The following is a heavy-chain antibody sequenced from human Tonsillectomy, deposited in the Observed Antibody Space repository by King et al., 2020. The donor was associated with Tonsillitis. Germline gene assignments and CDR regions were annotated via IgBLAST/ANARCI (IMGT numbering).Heavy chain of an antibody. V-gene: IGHV3-74*01. CDR3: VRGHRGAFDI. CDR2: INVDESAT. Sequence: VQLVESGGGLVQPGGSLRLSCAASGFTFSSYWMHWVRQAPGKGLVWVSRINVDESATNYADSVKGRFTISRDNAKNTLFLQMISLRAEDTAVYYCVRGHRGAFDIWGQGIMVIVS. CDR1: GFTFSSYW. J-gene: IGHJ3*02.